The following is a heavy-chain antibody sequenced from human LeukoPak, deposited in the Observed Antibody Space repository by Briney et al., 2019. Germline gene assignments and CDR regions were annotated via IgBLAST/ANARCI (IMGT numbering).Heavy chain of an antibody. J-gene: IGHJ4*02. CDR1: GFTFSSYA. D-gene: IGHD6-19*01. V-gene: IGHV3-30*04. CDR2: ISYDGSNK. Sequence: LTGGSLRLSCAASGFTFSSYAMHWVRQAPGKGLEWVAVISYDGSNKYYADSVKGRFTISRDNSKNTLYLQMNSLRAEDTAVYYCASLPSGCYYFDYWGQGTLVTVSS. CDR3: ASLPSGCYYFDY.